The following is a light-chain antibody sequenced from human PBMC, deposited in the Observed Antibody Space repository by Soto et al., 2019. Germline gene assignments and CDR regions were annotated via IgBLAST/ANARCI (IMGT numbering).Light chain of an antibody. CDR2: EDD. CDR3: QSYDSTNPVV. V-gene: IGLV6-57*04. J-gene: IGLJ2*01. Sequence: NFMLTQPHSVSESPGKTVTISCTRSSGSIASNYVQWYQQRPGSAPTTLIYEDDQRPSGVPARFSGSIDSSSNSASLTISGLKTEDEADYYCQSYDSTNPVVFGGGTKVTVL. CDR1: SGSIASNY.